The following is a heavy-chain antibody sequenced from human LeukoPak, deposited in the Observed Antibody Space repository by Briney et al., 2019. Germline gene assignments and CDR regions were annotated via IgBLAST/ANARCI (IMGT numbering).Heavy chain of an antibody. V-gene: IGHV4-38-2*02. CDR2: IYRSGST. Sequence: KPSETLSLTCTVSGYSISSGYYWGWIRQPPGKGLEWIGSIYRSGSTYYNPSLKSRVTISVDTSKNQFSLKLSSVTAADTAVYYCARGNQLLYPLGAFDIWGQGTMVTVS. D-gene: IGHD2-2*02. CDR3: ARGNQLLYPLGAFDI. CDR1: GYSISSGYY. J-gene: IGHJ3*02.